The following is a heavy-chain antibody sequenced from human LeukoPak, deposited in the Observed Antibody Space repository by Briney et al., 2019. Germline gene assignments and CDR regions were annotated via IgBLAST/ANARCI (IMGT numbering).Heavy chain of an antibody. CDR2: IYYSGST. Sequence: SETLSLTCTVSGGSISSYYWSWIRQPPGKGLEWIGYIYYSGSTNYNPSLKSRVTISVDTSKNQFSLKLSSVTAADTAVYFCARKGAGWSWFDPWGQGTLVTVSS. D-gene: IGHD2-15*01. V-gene: IGHV4-59*01. J-gene: IGHJ5*02. CDR1: GGSISSYY. CDR3: ARKGAGWSWFDP.